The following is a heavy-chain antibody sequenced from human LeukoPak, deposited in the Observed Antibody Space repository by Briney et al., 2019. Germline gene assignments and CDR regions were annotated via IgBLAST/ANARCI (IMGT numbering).Heavy chain of an antibody. Sequence: GGSLRLSCAASGFIVSDEYISRVRQTPGKGLEWVPAVSDTGGSTYYAASVRGRFSIYRDDSQSTLYLQMNNLRADDSAIYYCAFSPLGFNYGFAYWGQGTLVTVSS. CDR1: GFIVSDEY. V-gene: IGHV3-23*01. CDR3: AFSPLGFNYGFAY. J-gene: IGHJ4*02. D-gene: IGHD5-18*01. CDR2: VSDTGGST.